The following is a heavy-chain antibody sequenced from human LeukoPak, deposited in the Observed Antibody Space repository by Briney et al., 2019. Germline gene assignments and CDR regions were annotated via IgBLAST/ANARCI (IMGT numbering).Heavy chain of an antibody. Sequence: SETLSLTCTVSGGSISSYYWSWIRQPPGKGLEWIGYIYYSGSTNYNPSLKSRVTISVDTSKNQFSLKLSSVTAADTAVYYCARVAYCSSTSCYLYYFDYWGQGTLVTVSS. CDR3: ARVAYCSSTSCYLYYFDY. V-gene: IGHV4-59*01. D-gene: IGHD2-2*01. CDR2: IYYSGST. CDR1: GGSISSYY. J-gene: IGHJ4*02.